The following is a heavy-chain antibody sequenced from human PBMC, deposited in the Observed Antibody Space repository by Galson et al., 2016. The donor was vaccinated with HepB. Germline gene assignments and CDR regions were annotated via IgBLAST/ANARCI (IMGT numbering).Heavy chain of an antibody. CDR2: ISSSGQAI. V-gene: IGHV3-11*04. CDR1: GFTFSDYY. Sequence: SLRLSCAASGFTFSDYYMSWVRQAPGKGLEWVSYISSSGQAIYYADSVKGRFTISRDNDKNSLYLQMNSLRAEDTAVYYCVRVRADYGGNMPDAFDIWGQGTMVTVSS. CDR3: VRVRADYGGNMPDAFDI. J-gene: IGHJ3*02. D-gene: IGHD4-23*01.